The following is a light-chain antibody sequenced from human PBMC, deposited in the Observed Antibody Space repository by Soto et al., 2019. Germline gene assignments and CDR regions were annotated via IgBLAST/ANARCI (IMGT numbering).Light chain of an antibody. J-gene: IGKJ4*01. Sequence: DIEMTQSPSSLSASVGDRVTITCRAIQGISTYLAWYQQKPRRSPKHLIYSTSNLQSWVPSRFSDSTSGTPLTLTINSLQPEDVGTYYCQKYFTGPLTSGGGTKVQI. V-gene: IGKV1-27*01. CDR1: QGISTY. CDR2: STS. CDR3: QKYFTGPLT.